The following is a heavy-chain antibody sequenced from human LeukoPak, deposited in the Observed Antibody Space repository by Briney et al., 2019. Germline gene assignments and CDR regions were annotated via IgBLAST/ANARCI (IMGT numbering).Heavy chain of an antibody. CDR2: INDDGSAT. CDR3: AREILAPGKTHDY. V-gene: IGHV3-74*01. Sequence: GGSLRLSCAASGFTFSSYWMRWVRQVPGKGLVWVSRINDDGSATFYADSVKGRFTISRDNAKNTLFLQINSLRAEDTAVYYCAREILAPGKTHDYWGQGTLVTVSS. CDR1: GFTFSSYW. J-gene: IGHJ4*02.